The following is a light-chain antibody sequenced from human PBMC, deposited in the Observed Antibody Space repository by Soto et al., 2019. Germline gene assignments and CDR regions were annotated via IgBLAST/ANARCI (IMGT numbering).Light chain of an antibody. CDR2: GAS. CDR3: QQYNNWPPWK. J-gene: IGKJ1*01. Sequence: ESVLTPSPGTLSLSPGERATLSCMASQSVSSSYLAWYQQKPGQAPRLLIYGASTRATGIPARFSGSGSGTEFTLTIRSLQSEDFAVYYCQQYNNWPPWKCGQGNKGDIK. V-gene: IGKV3-15*01. CDR1: QSVSSSY.